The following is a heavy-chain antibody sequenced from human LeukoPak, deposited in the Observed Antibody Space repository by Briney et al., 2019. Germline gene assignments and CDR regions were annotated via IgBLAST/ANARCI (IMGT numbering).Heavy chain of an antibody. V-gene: IGHV3-23*01. Sequence: GGSLRLSCAASGFTFSSYAMSWVRQAPGKGLEWVSAISGSGGSTYYADSVKGRFTISRDNSKNTLYLQMNSLRAEDTAVYYCAKDQETYYDYVWGSYRQPYYFDYWGQGTLVTVSS. CDR3: AKDQETYYDYVWGSYRQPYYFDY. J-gene: IGHJ4*02. D-gene: IGHD3-16*02. CDR2: ISGSGGST. CDR1: GFTFSSYA.